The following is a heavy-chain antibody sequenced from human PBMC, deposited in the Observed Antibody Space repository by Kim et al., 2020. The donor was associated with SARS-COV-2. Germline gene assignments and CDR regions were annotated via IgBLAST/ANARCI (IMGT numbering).Heavy chain of an antibody. J-gene: IGHJ3*02. V-gene: IGHV4-34*01. CDR3: ARGRSAWSDDAFDI. Sequence: SETLSLTCAVYGGSFRGHYWSWIRQPPGKGLEWMGEINQSGSTNYNPSLKSRVPLSVDTSRNQFSLKLSSVTAADTAVYYCARGRSAWSDDAFDIWGQGTMVTVSS. D-gene: IGHD6-19*01. CDR2: INQSGST. CDR1: GGSFRGHY.